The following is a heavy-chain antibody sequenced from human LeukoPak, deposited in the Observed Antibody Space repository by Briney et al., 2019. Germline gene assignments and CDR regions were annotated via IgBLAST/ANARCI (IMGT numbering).Heavy chain of an antibody. D-gene: IGHD3-3*01. Sequence: SETLSLTCAVYGGSFSSYYWNWIRQPPGKGLEWIGEINHSGSTNYNPSLKSRVTISVDTSKNQFSLKLSSVTAADTAVYYCAGPDFWSGYYTGASVDYWGQGTLVTVSS. CDR1: GGSFSSYY. CDR3: AGPDFWSGYYTGASVDY. V-gene: IGHV4-34*01. J-gene: IGHJ4*02. CDR2: INHSGST.